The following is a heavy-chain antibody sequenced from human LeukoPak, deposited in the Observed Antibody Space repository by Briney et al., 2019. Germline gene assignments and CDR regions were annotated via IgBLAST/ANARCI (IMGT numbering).Heavy chain of an antibody. D-gene: IGHD3-3*01. CDR2: IIPIFGTA. Sequence: SVKVSCKASGGTFSSYAFSWVRQAPGQGLEWMGGIIPIFGTANYAQKFQGRVTITTDESTSTAYMELSSLRSEDTAVYYCAREYYDFWSGSPGGYFQHWGQGTLVTVSS. V-gene: IGHV1-69*05. CDR3: AREYYDFWSGSPGGYFQH. J-gene: IGHJ1*01. CDR1: GGTFSSYA.